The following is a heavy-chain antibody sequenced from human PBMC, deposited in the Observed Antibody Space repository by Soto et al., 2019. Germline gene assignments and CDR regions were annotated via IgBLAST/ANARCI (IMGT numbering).Heavy chain of an antibody. V-gene: IGHV3-7*01. J-gene: IGHJ4*02. Sequence: PGGSLRLSCAASGYDFRSYWMSWVRQAPGKGLEWVAHIKEDGSEKYYVDSVKGRFTISRDIAKSSLYLQMNSLRAEDTAVYYCTTLYYFAFNYWARGAVVTVSS. D-gene: IGHD2-2*02. CDR2: IKEDGSEK. CDR1: GYDFRSYW. CDR3: TTLYYFAFNY.